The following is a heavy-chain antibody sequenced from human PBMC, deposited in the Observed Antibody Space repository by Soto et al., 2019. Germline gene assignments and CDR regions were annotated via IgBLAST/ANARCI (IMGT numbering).Heavy chain of an antibody. V-gene: IGHV5-51*01. CDR3: ARRGYSYGVYYGMDV. CDR2: IYPGDSGT. J-gene: IGHJ6*02. CDR1: GYSFTSYW. D-gene: IGHD5-18*01. Sequence: GESLKISCKGSGYSFTSYWIGWVRQMPGKGLEWMGIIYPGDSGTRYSPSFQGQVTISADKSISTAYLQWSSLKASDTAMYYCARRGYSYGVYYGMDVWGQGTTVTVSS.